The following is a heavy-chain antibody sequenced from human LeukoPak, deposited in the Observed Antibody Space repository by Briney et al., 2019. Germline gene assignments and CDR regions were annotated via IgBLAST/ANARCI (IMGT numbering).Heavy chain of an antibody. CDR1: GFAFSSYV. CDR2: ISSSSSYI. V-gene: IGHV3-21*01. J-gene: IGHJ4*02. Sequence: GGSLRLSCAASGFAFSSYVMSWVRQAPGKGLEWVSSISSSSSYIYYADSVKGRFTISRDNAKNSLYLQMNSLRAEDTAVYYCARWEADYGDFCTMGGDYWGQGTLVTVSS. CDR3: ARWEADYGDFCTMGGDY. D-gene: IGHD4-17*01.